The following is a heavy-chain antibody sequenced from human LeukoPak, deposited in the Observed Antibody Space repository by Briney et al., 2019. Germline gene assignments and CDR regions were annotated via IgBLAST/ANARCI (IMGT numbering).Heavy chain of an antibody. J-gene: IGHJ5*02. Sequence: GGSLRLSCAASGFTFSSYSMNWVRQAPGKGLEWVSSISSSSSYIYYADSVKGRFTISRDNAKNSLYLQMNSLRAEDTAVYYCARVVLAVAATGSNWFDPWGQGTLVTVSS. CDR2: ISSSSSYI. D-gene: IGHD6-19*01. V-gene: IGHV3-21*01. CDR1: GFTFSSYS. CDR3: ARVVLAVAATGSNWFDP.